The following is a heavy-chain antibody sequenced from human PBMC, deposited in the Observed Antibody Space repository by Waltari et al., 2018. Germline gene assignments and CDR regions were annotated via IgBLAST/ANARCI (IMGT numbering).Heavy chain of an antibody. CDR1: GYSISSGYY. CDR3: ASPLHGVSLSPNAFDI. J-gene: IGHJ3*02. Sequence: QVQLQESGPGLVKPSETLSLTCTVSGYSISSGYYSGWIRQPPGKGLEWIGSIYHSGSTYYNPSLKSRVTISVDTSKNQFSLKLSSVTAADTAVYYCASPLHGVSLSPNAFDIWGQGTMVTVSS. CDR2: IYHSGST. V-gene: IGHV4-38-2*02.